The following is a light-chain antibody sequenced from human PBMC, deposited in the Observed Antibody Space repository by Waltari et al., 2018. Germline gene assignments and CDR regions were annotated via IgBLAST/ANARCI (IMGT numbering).Light chain of an antibody. CDR2: DVN. V-gene: IGLV2-14*01. CDR3: CSYSSSSTLYV. Sequence: QSALTQPASVSGSPGQSITISCTGTSSDVGGYNYVSWYQQHPGKAPKLMIYDVNKRPSGVSNRFSGSKSGNTASLTISGLQAEDEADYYCCSYSSSSTLYVFGTGTKVTVL. J-gene: IGLJ1*01. CDR1: SSDVGGYNY.